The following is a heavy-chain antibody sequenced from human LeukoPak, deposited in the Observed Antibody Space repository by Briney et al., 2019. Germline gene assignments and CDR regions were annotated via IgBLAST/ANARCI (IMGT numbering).Heavy chain of an antibody. D-gene: IGHD5-12*01. V-gene: IGHV4-61*01. J-gene: IGHJ6*02. CDR1: GGSVSSGSYY. CDR2: IYYSGST. Sequence: SETLSLTCTVSGGSVSSGSYYWSWIRQPPGKGLEWIGYIYYSGSTNYNPSLKSRVTISVDTSKNQFSLKLSSVTAADTAIYYCARDRSNIVAYFYEMDVWGQGTTVTVSS. CDR3: ARDRSNIVAYFYEMDV.